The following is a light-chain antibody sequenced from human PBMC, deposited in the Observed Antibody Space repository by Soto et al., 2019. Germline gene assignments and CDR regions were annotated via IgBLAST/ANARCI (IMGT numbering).Light chain of an antibody. V-gene: IGKV3-20*01. CDR3: QQYGSPPIT. J-gene: IGKJ5*01. Sequence: IVLTQSPVRLPFSPRVRGTLSFRXSQSVSSSYLAWYQQKPGQAPRLLIYGASSRATGIPDRFSGSGSGTDFTLTISRLEPEDFAVYYCQQYGSPPITFGQGTRLEIK. CDR1: QSVSSSY. CDR2: GAS.